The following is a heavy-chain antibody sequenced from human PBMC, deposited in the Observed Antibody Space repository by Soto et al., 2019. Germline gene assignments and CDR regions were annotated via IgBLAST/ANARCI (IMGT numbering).Heavy chain of an antibody. CDR2: IYYSGST. CDR3: ARGSTGYSSSWYRY. Sequence: QVQLQESGPGLVKPSETLSLTCTVSGGSISSYYWSWIRQPPGKGLEWIGYIYYSGSTNYNPSLKRRVTISVDTSKNQFSLKLSAVIAADTAVYYCARGSTGYSSSWYRYWGQGTLVTVSS. D-gene: IGHD6-13*01. V-gene: IGHV4-59*08. CDR1: GGSISSYY. J-gene: IGHJ4*02.